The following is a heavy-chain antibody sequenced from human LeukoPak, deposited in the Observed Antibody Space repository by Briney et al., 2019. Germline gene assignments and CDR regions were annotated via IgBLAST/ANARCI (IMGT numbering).Heavy chain of an antibody. CDR2: ISYDGSNK. V-gene: IGHV3-30-3*01. CDR3: AKSRDACDI. J-gene: IGHJ3*02. CDR1: GFTFSSYA. Sequence: GGSLRLSCAASGFTFSSYAMHWVRQAPGKGLEWVAVISYDGSNKYYADSVKGRFTISRDNSKNTLYLQMNSLRAEDTAVYYCAKSRDACDIWGQGTMVTVSS.